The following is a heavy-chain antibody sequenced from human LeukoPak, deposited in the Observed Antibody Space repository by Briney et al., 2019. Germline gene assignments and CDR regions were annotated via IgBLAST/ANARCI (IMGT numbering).Heavy chain of an antibody. J-gene: IGHJ4*02. CDR3: VSPRGFSYGYFDY. V-gene: IGHV4-39*01. CDR2: IYYSKNT. D-gene: IGHD5-18*01. Sequence: SETLSLTCTVSGGSISSSSAYWGWIPKPPGKGLEWIGSIYYSKNTYYNPSLKSRVTISADTSKNQFSLTLGSVSATDTAVYYCVSPRGFSYGYFDYWGQGTLVTVSS. CDR1: GGSISSSSAY.